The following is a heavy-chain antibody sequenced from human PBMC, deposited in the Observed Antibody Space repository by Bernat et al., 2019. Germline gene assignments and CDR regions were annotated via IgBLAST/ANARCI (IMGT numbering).Heavy chain of an antibody. D-gene: IGHD3-22*01. V-gene: IGHV3-48*01. CDR1: GFTFNSYS. Sequence: EVQLVESGGGLVQPGGSLRLSCAASGFTFNSYSMNWVRQAPGKGLEWVSYISSSSSTIYYADSVKGRFTISRDNAKNSLYLQMNSLRAEDTAVYYCARAPGGIITMIVEDYYYYGMDVWGQGTTVTVSS. CDR2: ISSSSSTI. J-gene: IGHJ6*02. CDR3: ARAPGGIITMIVEDYYYYGMDV.